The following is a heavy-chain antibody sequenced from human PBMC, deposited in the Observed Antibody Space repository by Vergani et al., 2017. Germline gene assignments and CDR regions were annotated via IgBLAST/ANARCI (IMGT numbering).Heavy chain of an antibody. CDR2: IIPISGTS. D-gene: IGHD1-26*01. V-gene: IGHV1-69*01. CDR3: AKIGSVLVGATIAGNLTPNLDGNPRTLDY. J-gene: IGHJ4*02. CDR1: GDTFSNYA. Sequence: QVQLVQSGAEVKKPGSSVKVSCKASGDTFSNYAISWVRQAPGQGLEWMGAIIPISGTSNNAQKFQGRVTITADESTRTVYMELSTLRSEDTAVYYCAKIGSVLVGATIAGNLTPNLDGNPRTLDYWGQGTLVTVSS.